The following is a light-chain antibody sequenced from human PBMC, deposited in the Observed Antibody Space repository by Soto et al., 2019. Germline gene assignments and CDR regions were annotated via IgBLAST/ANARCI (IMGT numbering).Light chain of an antibody. Sequence: DIQMTQSPSSLSASVGDRVTITCRASQSISSYLNWYQQKPGKAPKILIYKASGLESGVPSRFSGSGSGTDFTLTISRLEPEDFAVYYCQQYGSSGTFGQGTKVDIK. J-gene: IGKJ1*01. CDR2: KAS. V-gene: IGKV1-39*01. CDR3: QQYGSSGT. CDR1: QSISSY.